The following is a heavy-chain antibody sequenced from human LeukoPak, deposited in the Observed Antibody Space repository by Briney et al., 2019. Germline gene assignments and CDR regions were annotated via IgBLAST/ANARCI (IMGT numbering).Heavy chain of an antibody. V-gene: IGHV1-69*05. CDR1: GGTFSSYA. CDR2: IIPIFGTA. D-gene: IGHD3-10*01. J-gene: IGHJ4*02. CDR3: ASQVTDMMVRGVILLEFDY. Sequence: SVKVSCKASGGTFSSYAISWVRQAPGQGLEWMGGIIPIFGTANYAQKFQGRVTITTDASTSTAYMELSSLRSEDTAVYYCASQVTDMMVRGVILLEFDYWGQGTLVTVSS.